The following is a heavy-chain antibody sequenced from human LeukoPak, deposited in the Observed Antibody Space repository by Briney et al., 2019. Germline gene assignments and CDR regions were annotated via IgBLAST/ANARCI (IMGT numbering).Heavy chain of an antibody. CDR1: GGSFSGYY. CDR2: INHSGST. D-gene: IGHD1-1*01. Sequence: SETLSLTCAVYGGSFSGYYWSWIRQPPGKGLEWIGEINHSGSTNYNPSLKSRVTISVDTSKNQFSLKLSPVTAADTAVYYCASLKPTTGTTYYYYYMDVWGKGTTVTVSS. CDR3: ASLKPTTGTTYYYYYMDV. J-gene: IGHJ6*03. V-gene: IGHV4-34*01.